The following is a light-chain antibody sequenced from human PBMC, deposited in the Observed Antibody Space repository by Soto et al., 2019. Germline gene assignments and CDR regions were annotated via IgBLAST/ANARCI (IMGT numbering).Light chain of an antibody. V-gene: IGKV3-15*01. CDR3: QQYNNWPLT. Sequence: EIVMTQSPATLSVSPGERATLSCRASQSVSTNLAWYQHQPGQAPRVLIYGASTRATGFPARFSGSGSGTEFTLTISSLQSEDFAFYYCQQYNNWPLTFGGGNKVESK. CDR1: QSVSTN. J-gene: IGKJ4*01. CDR2: GAS.